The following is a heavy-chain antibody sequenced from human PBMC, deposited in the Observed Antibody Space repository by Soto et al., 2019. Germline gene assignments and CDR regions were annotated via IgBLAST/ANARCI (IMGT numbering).Heavy chain of an antibody. J-gene: IGHJ6*02. CDR2: ISSSSSCI. CDR1: GFTFSSNS. Sequence: NPGGTLRLSCAASGFTFSSNSMNWGRQAPGKGLEWVSSISSSSSCIYYADPVKGRFTISRENAKNSLYLQMNSPRAEDTAVYYCARAQWGVTWYYGMDVWGQGTTVTVSS. D-gene: IGHD3-16*01. CDR3: ARAQWGVTWYYGMDV. V-gene: IGHV3-21*01.